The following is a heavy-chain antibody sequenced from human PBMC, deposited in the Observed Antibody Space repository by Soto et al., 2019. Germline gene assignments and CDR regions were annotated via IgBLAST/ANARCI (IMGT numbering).Heavy chain of an antibody. D-gene: IGHD3-3*01. J-gene: IGHJ4*02. Sequence: EVQLVESGGGLVQPGGSLRLSCAASGFTFSSYWMSWVRQAPGKGLEWVANIKQDGSEKYYVDSVKGRFTISRDNAKNSLYLQMYSVRAEDTAVYYCAREEPDYDFWSGLDYWGQGTLVTVSS. CDR3: AREEPDYDFWSGLDY. CDR1: GFTFSSYW. CDR2: IKQDGSEK. V-gene: IGHV3-7*03.